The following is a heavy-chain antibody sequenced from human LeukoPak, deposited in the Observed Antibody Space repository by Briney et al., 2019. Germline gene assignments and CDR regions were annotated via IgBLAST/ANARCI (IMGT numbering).Heavy chain of an antibody. J-gene: IGHJ4*02. CDR3: ARGDYDSREGSFDY. V-gene: IGHV4-34*01. CDR1: GGSLSGSY. Sequence: SETLSLTCDVNGGSLSGSYWSWIRQSPEKGLEWIGEINQSGNSNYNPSLKSRVTISVDTSKNQFSLKLSSVTAADTAVYYCARGDYDSREGSFDYWGQGTLVTVSS. D-gene: IGHD3-22*01. CDR2: INQSGNS.